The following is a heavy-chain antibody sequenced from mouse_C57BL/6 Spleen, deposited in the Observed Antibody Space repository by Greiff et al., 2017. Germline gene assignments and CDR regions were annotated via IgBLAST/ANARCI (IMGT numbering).Heavy chain of an antibody. D-gene: IGHD4-1*01. Sequence: QVQLQQSGAELVRPGASVTLSCKASGYTFTDYEMHWVKQTPVHGLEWIGAIDPETGGTAYNQKFKGKAILTADKSSSTAYMELRSLTSEDSAVFYCTRSGYAMDYWGQGTSVTVSS. CDR2: IDPETGGT. CDR1: GYTFTDYE. V-gene: IGHV1-15*01. CDR3: TRSGYAMDY. J-gene: IGHJ4*01.